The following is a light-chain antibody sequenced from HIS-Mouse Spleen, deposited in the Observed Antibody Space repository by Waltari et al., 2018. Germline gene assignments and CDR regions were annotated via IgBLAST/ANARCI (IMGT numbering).Light chain of an antibody. CDR3: QQLNSYPPT. V-gene: IGKV1-9*01. J-gene: IGKJ1*01. CDR2: AAS. Sequence: IQLTQSPSFLSASVGDRVTITCRASQGISSYLAWYQQNPGKAPKLLIYAASTLQSGVPSRFSGSGSGTEFTLTISSLQPEDFATDYCQQLNSYPPTFGQGTKVEIK. CDR1: QGISSY.